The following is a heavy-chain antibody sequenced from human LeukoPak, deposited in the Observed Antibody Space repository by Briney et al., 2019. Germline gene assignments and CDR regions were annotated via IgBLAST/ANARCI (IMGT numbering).Heavy chain of an antibody. Sequence: PGGSLRLSCAASGFTFSSYAMSWVRQAPGKGLEWVSAISGSGGSTYYADSVKGRFTISRDNSKNTLYLQMNSLRVGDTAVYYCARSSTAVAGTFDYWGQGTLVTVSS. CDR1: GFTFSSYA. CDR2: ISGSGGST. CDR3: ARSSTAVAGTFDY. V-gene: IGHV3-23*01. D-gene: IGHD6-19*01. J-gene: IGHJ4*02.